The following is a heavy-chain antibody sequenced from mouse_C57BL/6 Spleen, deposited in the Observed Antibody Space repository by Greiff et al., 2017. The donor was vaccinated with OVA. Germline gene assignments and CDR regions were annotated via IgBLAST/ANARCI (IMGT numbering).Heavy chain of an antibody. D-gene: IGHD2-5*01. CDR2: IDPSDSYT. V-gene: IGHV1-69*01. CDR3: ARNSNYWYFDV. J-gene: IGHJ1*03. CDR1: GYTFTSYW. Sequence: QVQLKQPGAELVMPGASVKLSCKASGYTFTSYWMHWVKQRPGQGLEWIGEIDPSDSYTNYNQKFKGKSTLTVDKSSSTAYMQLSSLTSEDSAVYYCARNSNYWYFDVWGTGTTVTVSS.